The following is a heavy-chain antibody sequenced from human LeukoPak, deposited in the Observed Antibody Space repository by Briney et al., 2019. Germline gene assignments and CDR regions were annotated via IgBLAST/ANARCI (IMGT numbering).Heavy chain of an antibody. D-gene: IGHD1-20*01. Sequence: GGSLRLSCAASGFTFSSYAMSWVRQAPGKGLEWVSAISDSGGSTYYADSVKGRFTISRDNSKNTLYLQMNSLRAEDTAVYYCAKAVNWIYYFDYWGQGTLVTVSS. CDR1: GFTFSSYA. CDR3: AKAVNWIYYFDY. J-gene: IGHJ4*02. V-gene: IGHV3-23*01. CDR2: ISDSGGST.